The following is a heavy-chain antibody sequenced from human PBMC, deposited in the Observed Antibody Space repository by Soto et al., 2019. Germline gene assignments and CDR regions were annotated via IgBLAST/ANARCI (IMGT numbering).Heavy chain of an antibody. D-gene: IGHD3-3*01. J-gene: IGHJ6*03. CDR3: ARVSGVVIITPKHNHYMDV. V-gene: IGHV1-18*01. CDR1: GYTFTSYG. CDR2: ISAYNGNT. Sequence: ASVKVSCKASGYTFTSYGISWVRQAPGQGLEWMGWISAYNGNTNYAQKLQGRVTMTTDTSTSKAYMGLRSLRSDDTAVYYCARVSGVVIITPKHNHYMDVWGKGTTVTVSS.